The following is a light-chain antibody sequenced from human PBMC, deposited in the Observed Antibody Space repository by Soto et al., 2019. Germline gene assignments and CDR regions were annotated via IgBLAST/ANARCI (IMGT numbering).Light chain of an antibody. CDR2: WAS. CDR1: QTVLYSSNNKNY. Sequence: DIVMTQSPDSLAVCLGERATINCKSSQTVLYSSNNKNYLAWYQQKPGQPPKLLFYWASTREPGVPDRFSGSGSGTDFTLTISSLQAEDVAVYYCQQYYSTPYTFGQGTKLEIK. CDR3: QQYYSTPYT. J-gene: IGKJ2*01. V-gene: IGKV4-1*01.